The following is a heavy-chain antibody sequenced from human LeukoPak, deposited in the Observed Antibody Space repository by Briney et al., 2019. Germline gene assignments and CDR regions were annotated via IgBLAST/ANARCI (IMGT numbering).Heavy chain of an antibody. V-gene: IGHV1-8*01. CDR3: ARELRRDDC. CDR1: EYTFTSYD. CDR2: MNPNSGKT. D-gene: IGHD2-21*01. Sequence: ASVKVSCKASEYTFTSYDTNWVRQATGQGLEWMGWMNPNSGKTGYAQKFQGRVTMTWDTSISTAYMELSSLRSEDTAIYYCARELRRDDCWGQGTLVTVSS. J-gene: IGHJ4*02.